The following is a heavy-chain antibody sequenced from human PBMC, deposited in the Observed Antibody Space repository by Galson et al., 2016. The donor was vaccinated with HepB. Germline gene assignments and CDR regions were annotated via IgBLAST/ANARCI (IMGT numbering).Heavy chain of an antibody. Sequence: SLRLSCATXEXPXDDYAMHWVRQAPGKGLEWVSGISWNSGNIDXADSVKGRFTISRDNAKNSLFLQMTSLRVEDTALYYCARGHSPGYLTTWIYSWGQGTLVPVSS. CDR2: ISWNSGNI. D-gene: IGHD3-9*01. CDR1: EXPXDDYA. CDR3: ARGHSPGYLTTWIYS. V-gene: IGHV3-9*01. J-gene: IGHJ4*02.